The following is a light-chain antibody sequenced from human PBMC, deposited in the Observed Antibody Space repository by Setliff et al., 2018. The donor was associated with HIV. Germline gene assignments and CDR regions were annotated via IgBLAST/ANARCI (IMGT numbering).Light chain of an antibody. CDR2: EVN. CDR3: SSYTSSSTLL. Sequence: QSVLTQPASVSGSPGQSITISCAGTTSDVGGYNYVSWYQQHPGKAPKLMIYEVNNRPSGVSNRFFGSKSGNTASLTISGLQAEDEADYYCSSYTSSSTLLFGGGT. V-gene: IGLV2-14*01. J-gene: IGLJ3*02. CDR1: TSDVGGYNY.